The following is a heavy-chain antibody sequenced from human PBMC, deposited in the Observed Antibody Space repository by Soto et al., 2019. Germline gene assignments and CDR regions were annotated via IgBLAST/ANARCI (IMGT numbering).Heavy chain of an antibody. D-gene: IGHD3-10*01. CDR2: IFSTGRA. CDR1: GGSINTHY. Sequence: SETLSLTCSVSGGSINTHYWTWIRQPPGRGLEWIGYIFSTGRANYNPSLESRVTISVDTSKNQLSLKLTSVTAADTAVYYCARGGDNSPWYYSLWGQGTLVAVSS. V-gene: IGHV4-59*11. J-gene: IGHJ4*02. CDR3: ARGGDNSPWYYSL.